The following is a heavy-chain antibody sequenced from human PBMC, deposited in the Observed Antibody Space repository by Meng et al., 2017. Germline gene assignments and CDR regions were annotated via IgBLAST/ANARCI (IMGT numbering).Heavy chain of an antibody. CDR2: IIPIFGTA. D-gene: IGHD4-11*01. J-gene: IGHJ4*02. V-gene: IGHV1-69*01. CDR1: GGTFSSYA. Sequence: QGRLEAPGSEVKKHGSWVKVPCKASGGTFSSYAISWGRQAPGQGLEWMGGIIPIFGTANYAQKFQGRVTITADESTSTAYMELSSLRSEDTAVYYCARDDYSNYLPFDYWGQGTLVTVSS. CDR3: ARDDYSNYLPFDY.